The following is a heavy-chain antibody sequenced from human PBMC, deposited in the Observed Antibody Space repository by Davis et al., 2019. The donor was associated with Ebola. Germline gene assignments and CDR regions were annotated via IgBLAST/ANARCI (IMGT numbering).Heavy chain of an antibody. CDR3: ARDGKSWFDP. CDR2: ISSSGSTI. V-gene: IGHV3-48*03. Sequence: PGGSLRLSCAASGFTFSSYEMNWVRQAPGKGLEWVSYISSSGSTIYYADSVKGRFTISRDNAKNSLYLQMNSLRAEDTAVYYCARDGKSWFDPWGQGTLVTVSS. J-gene: IGHJ5*02. CDR1: GFTFSSYE.